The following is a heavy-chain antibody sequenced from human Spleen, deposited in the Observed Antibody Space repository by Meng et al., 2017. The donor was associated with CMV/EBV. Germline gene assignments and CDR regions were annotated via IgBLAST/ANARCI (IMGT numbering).Heavy chain of an antibody. Sequence: ASVKVSCKTSGYTFTGYYMHWVRQAPGQGLEWMGWLHPNSGATNYAQKFQDRVTMTRDTSITTTYMELSRLRADDTAVYYCARGAVYDSSGYYYHPPEREFDYWGQGMLVTVSS. D-gene: IGHD3-22*01. CDR1: GYTFTGYY. J-gene: IGHJ4*02. CDR2: LHPNSGAT. CDR3: ARGAVYDSSGYYYHPPEREFDY. V-gene: IGHV1-2*02.